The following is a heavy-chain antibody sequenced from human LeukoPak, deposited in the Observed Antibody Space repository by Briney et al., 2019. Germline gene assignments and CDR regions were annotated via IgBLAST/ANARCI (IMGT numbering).Heavy chain of an antibody. J-gene: IGHJ5*02. V-gene: IGHV3-64D*06. CDR2: ISSNGGST. CDR1: GFTFSSYA. Sequence: PGGSLRLSCSASGFTFSSYAMHWVRQAPGKGLEYVSAISSNGGSTYYADSVKGRFTISRDNSKNTLYLQMSSLRAEDTAVYYCARYDFWSGYSDLNWFDPWGQGTLVTVSS. CDR3: ARYDFWSGYSDLNWFDP. D-gene: IGHD3-3*01.